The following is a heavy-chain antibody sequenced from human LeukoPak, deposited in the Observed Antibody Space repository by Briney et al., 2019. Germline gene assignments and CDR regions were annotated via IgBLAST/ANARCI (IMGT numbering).Heavy chain of an antibody. Sequence: GGSLRLSCAASGFTFSSYGMHWVRQAPGKGLEWVAVIWYDGSNKYYADSVKGRFTISRDNSKNTLYLQMNSLRAEDTAVCYCARGISSGWTFDYWGQGTLVTVSS. J-gene: IGHJ4*02. CDR3: ARGISSGWTFDY. CDR1: GFTFSSYG. V-gene: IGHV3-33*01. D-gene: IGHD6-19*01. CDR2: IWYDGSNK.